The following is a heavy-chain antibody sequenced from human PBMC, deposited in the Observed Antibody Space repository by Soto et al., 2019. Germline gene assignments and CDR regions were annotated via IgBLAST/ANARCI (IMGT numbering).Heavy chain of an antibody. CDR3: VRGTQPSSTSCPFDY. V-gene: IGHV4-59*12. J-gene: IGHJ4*02. D-gene: IGHD2-2*01. Sequence: SETLSLTCTVSGGSISSYYWSWIRQPPGKGQEWIGYINYSGSTNYNPSLKSRVTISVDTSKNQCSLKLSSVTAADTAVYYCVRGTQPSSTSCPFDYWGQGTLVTVSS. CDR2: INYSGST. CDR1: GGSISSYY.